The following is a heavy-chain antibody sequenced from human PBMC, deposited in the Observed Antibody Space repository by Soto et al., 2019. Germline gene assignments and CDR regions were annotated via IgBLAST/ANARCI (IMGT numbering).Heavy chain of an antibody. CDR2: IIPIFGTA. Sequence: SVKVSCKASGGTFSSYAISWVRQAPGQGLEWMGGIIPIFGTANYAQKFQGRVTITADESTSTAYMELSSLRSEDTAVYYCARSADYDGSGSYYSYFGYWGQGTLVTVSS. V-gene: IGHV1-69*13. CDR3: ARSADYDGSGSYYSYFGY. D-gene: IGHD3-10*01. CDR1: GGTFSSYA. J-gene: IGHJ4*02.